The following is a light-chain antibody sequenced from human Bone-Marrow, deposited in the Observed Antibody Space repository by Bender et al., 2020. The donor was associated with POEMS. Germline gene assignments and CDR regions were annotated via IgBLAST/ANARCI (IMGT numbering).Light chain of an antibody. CDR2: DDT. J-gene: IGLJ3*02. CDR1: NIGSFS. Sequence: SYLLTQPPSVSVAPGQTAKITCGGDNIGSFSVHWYQQKPGQAPVLVVRDDTERPSGIPERLSGSKSDYTATLTINRVEAEDEADYYCQMWDGRADLPVFGGGTKATVL. V-gene: IGLV3-21*02. CDR3: QMWDGRADLPV.